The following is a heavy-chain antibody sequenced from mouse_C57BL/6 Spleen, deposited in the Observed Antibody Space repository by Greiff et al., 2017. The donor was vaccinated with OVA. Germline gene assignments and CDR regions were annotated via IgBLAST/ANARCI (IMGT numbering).Heavy chain of an antibody. D-gene: IGHD2-4*01. Sequence: VKLMESGAELARPGASVKLSCKASGYTFTSYGISWVKQRTGQGLEWIGEIYPRSGNTYYNEKFKGKATLTADKSSSTAYMELRSLTSEDSAVYFCAREYDYDEGYYAMDYWGQGTSVTVSS. J-gene: IGHJ4*01. CDR3: AREYDYDEGYYAMDY. CDR1: GYTFTSYG. CDR2: IYPRSGNT. V-gene: IGHV1-81*01.